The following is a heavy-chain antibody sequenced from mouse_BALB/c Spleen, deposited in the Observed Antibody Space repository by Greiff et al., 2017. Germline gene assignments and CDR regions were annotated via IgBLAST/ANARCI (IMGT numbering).Heavy chain of an antibody. V-gene: IGHV2-6-7*01. Sequence: VQLQQSGPGLVAPSQSLSITCTVSGFSLTGYGVNWVRQPPGKGLDWLGMIWGDGSTDYYSALNSRLSISKDNSKNQVFLKMNSLQTDYTDRYYCARDRGYGNLYAMDNWGQGTSVTVSS. J-gene: IGHJ4*01. D-gene: IGHD2-10*02. CDR3: ARDRGYGNLYAMDN. CDR1: GFSLTGYG. CDR2: IWGDGST.